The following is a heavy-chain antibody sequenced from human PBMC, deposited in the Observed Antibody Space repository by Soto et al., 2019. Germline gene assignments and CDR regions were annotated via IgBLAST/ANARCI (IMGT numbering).Heavy chain of an antibody. J-gene: IGHJ4*02. D-gene: IGHD1-1*01. V-gene: IGHV3-23*01. CDR1: GFTIISNA. CDR2: ISDRGDTT. CDR3: AKDKPGTTSFDY. Sequence: GRSLRLSCAASGFTIISNAMYWVGQAPGKGREWVSAISDRGDTTHYADSVKGRFTISRDTSKNTLYLHLNTLRADDTAVYYCAKDKPGTTSFDYWGQGTLVTVYS.